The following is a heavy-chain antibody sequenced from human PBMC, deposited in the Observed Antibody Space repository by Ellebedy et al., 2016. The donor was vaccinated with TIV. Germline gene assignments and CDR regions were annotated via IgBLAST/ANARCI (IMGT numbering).Heavy chain of an antibody. D-gene: IGHD5-24*01. V-gene: IGHV4-59*01. J-gene: IGHJ4*02. Sequence: MPSETLSLTCAVYGGSFSGYYWSWIRQPPGKGLEWIGYIYYSGSTNYNPSLKSRVTISVDTSKNQFSLKLSSVTAADTAVYYCARGLARWLQLDLFDYWGQGTLVTVSS. CDR1: GGSFSGYY. CDR2: IYYSGST. CDR3: ARGLARWLQLDLFDY.